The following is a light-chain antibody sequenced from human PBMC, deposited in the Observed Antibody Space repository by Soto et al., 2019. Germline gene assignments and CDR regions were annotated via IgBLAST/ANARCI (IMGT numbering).Light chain of an antibody. J-gene: IGKJ5*01. CDR3: QQRHRWPIT. CDR2: DAY. Sequence: EVVLIESRVTLSFCTGERATLSCRASESFRGLLAWYQQKPGQAPRLLIYDAYNRATGIPPRFSGSGSGTDFTLTISSLEPEDAAVYYCQQRHRWPITFGQGTRLEIK. V-gene: IGKV3-11*01. CDR1: ESFRGL.